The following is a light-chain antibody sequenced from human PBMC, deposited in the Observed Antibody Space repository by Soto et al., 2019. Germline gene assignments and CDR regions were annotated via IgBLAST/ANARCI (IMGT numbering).Light chain of an antibody. CDR2: GAS. J-gene: IGKJ2*01. V-gene: IGKV3-15*01. CDR1: QSISSE. Sequence: EIVMTQSPATLSVSPGERATLSCRASQSISSELAWYQQKPGQPPRLPIYGASTRATGVPARFTGSGSGSDCGLTICGLQSEDFAVYYGQQGHNWPLTFGQGTRLEI. CDR3: QQGHNWPLT.